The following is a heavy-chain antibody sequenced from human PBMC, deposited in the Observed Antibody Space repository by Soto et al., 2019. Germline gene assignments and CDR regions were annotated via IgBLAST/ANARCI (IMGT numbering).Heavy chain of an antibody. CDR2: ISGSGDST. CDR1: GFTFSRYA. J-gene: IGHJ4*02. V-gene: IGHV3-23*01. D-gene: IGHD3-10*01. Sequence: EVQLLESGGGSVQPGGSLRLSCAASGFTFSRYAMSWVRQAPGKGLEWVSSISGSGDSTYYADSVKGRFTISRDNSKNTLYLQINSLRAEDTAVHYCAKDRGGGFDDWGPGTLVTVSS. CDR3: AKDRGGGFDD.